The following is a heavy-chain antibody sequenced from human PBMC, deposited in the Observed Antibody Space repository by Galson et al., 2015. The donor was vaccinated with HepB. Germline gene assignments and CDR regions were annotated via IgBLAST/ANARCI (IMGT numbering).Heavy chain of an antibody. D-gene: IGHD3-10*01. J-gene: IGHJ4*02. V-gene: IGHV3-9*01. CDR2: ISWNSGSM. CDR1: EFTFDDYA. Sequence: SLRLSCPASEFTFDDYAMHWVRQAPGKGLEWVSGISWNSGSMGYADSVKGRFTISRDNAKNSLYLQLNSLRAEDTALYFCAKVGWVFGSGRPLYYFDYWGQGTLVTVSS. CDR3: AKVGWVFGSGRPLYYFDY.